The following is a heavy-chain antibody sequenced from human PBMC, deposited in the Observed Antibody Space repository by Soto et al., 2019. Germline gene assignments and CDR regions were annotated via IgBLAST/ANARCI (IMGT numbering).Heavy chain of an antibody. D-gene: IGHD3-10*01. CDR2: TYYSGST. V-gene: IGHV4-30-4*01. CDR3: ANKKLGSNRLNY. CDR1: GGSISSGDYY. J-gene: IGHJ4*02. Sequence: SETLSLTCTVSGGSISSGDYYWSWIRQPPGKGLEWIGYTYYSGSTYYNPSLKSRVTISVDTSKNHFSLKLSSVTAADTAVYYCANKKLGSNRLNYGAREPLLPVSS.